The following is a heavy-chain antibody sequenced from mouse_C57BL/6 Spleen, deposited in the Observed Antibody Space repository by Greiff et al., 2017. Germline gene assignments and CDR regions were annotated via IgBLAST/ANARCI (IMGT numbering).Heavy chain of an antibody. CDR2: IHPSDSDT. CDR3: SINGYDPAWFAY. J-gene: IGHJ3*01. Sequence: QVQLQQPGAELVKPGASVKVSCKASGYTFTSYWMHWVKQRPGQGLEWIGRIHPSDSDTNYNQKFKGKATLTVDKSSSTAYMQLSRLTSEDSAVYYCSINGYDPAWFAYWGQGTLVTVSA. D-gene: IGHD2-2*01. CDR1: GYTFTSYW. V-gene: IGHV1-74*01.